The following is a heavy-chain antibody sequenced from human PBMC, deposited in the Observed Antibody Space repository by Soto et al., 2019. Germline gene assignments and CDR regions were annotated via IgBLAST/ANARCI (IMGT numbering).Heavy chain of an antibody. D-gene: IGHD3-10*01. CDR1: GGSISSGGYY. V-gene: IGHV4-31*03. J-gene: IGHJ6*02. CDR3: ARERYYYGSGSYSAVSSHYGMDV. CDR2: IYYSGST. Sequence: PLSLTCTVSGGSISSGGYYWSWIRQHPGKGLEWIGYIYYSGSTYYNPSPKSRVTISVDTSKNQFSLKLSSVTAADTAVYYCARERYYYGSGSYSAVSSHYGMDVWGQGRTVTVSS.